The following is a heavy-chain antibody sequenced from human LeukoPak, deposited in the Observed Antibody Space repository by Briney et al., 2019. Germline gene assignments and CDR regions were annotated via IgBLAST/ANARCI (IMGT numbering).Heavy chain of an antibody. CDR1: GYTFTGYY. D-gene: IGHD2-2*01. CDR3: ASSRYCSSTSCYSGFDP. V-gene: IGHV1-2*02. CDR2: INPNSGGT. Sequence: ASVKVSCKASGYTFTGYYMHWVRQAPGQGLEWMGWINPNSGGTNYAQKFQGRVTMTRDTSISTAYMELSRLRSDDTAVYYCASSRYCSSTSCYSGFDPWGQGTLVTVSS. J-gene: IGHJ5*02.